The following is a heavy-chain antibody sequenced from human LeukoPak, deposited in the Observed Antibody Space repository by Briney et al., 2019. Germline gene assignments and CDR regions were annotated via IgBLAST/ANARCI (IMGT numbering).Heavy chain of an antibody. CDR1: GFTFSSYG. Sequence: PGGSLRLSCAASGFTFSSYGMHWVRQAPGKGLEWVAVIWYDGSNKYYADSVKGRFTISRDNSKNTLYLQMNSLRAEDTAVYYCAKALRLGELSSPDYWGQGTLVTVSS. J-gene: IGHJ4*02. CDR2: IWYDGSNK. V-gene: IGHV3-33*06. CDR3: AKALRLGELSSPDY. D-gene: IGHD3-16*02.